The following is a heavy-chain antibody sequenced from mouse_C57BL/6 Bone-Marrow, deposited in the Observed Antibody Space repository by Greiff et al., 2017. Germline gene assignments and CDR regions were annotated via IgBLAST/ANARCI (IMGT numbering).Heavy chain of an antibody. J-gene: IGHJ1*03. CDR2: IDPSDSYS. Sequence: HVQLQQPGAELVLPGASVKLSCTASGYTFTSYWMHWVQQSPGQGLEWIGDIDPSDSYSNYNQKFEGKSTLTVDKSSCTAYMQLSSLTSEDSAVYYGARDYYGSSWYFDVWGKGTTVTVSS. CDR1: GYTFTSYW. V-gene: IGHV1-69*01. CDR3: ARDYYGSSWYFDV. D-gene: IGHD1-1*01.